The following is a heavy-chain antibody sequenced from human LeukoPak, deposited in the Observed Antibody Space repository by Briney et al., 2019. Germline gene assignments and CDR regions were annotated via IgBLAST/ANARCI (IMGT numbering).Heavy chain of an antibody. CDR1: GFTFSDYY. V-gene: IGHV3-11*04. CDR3: AALDHGHDY. CDR2: ITSSGSTI. Sequence: PGGSLRFSCAASGFTFSDYYMSWIRQAPGKGLEWVSCITSSGSTIYYADSVKGRFTISRDNAKNTLYLQMNSLRAEDTAVYYCAALDHGHDYWGQGTLVTVSS. J-gene: IGHJ4*02.